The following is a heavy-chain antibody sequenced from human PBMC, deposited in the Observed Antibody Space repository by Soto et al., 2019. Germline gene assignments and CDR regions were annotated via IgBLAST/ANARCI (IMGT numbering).Heavy chain of an antibody. Sequence: ASVKVSCKASGGTFSSYAISWVRQAPGQGLEWMGGIIPIFGTANYAQKFQGRVTITADESTSTAYMELSSLRSEDTGVYYCARVPKFGTPLPPNWFDPRGPGTLVTVSS. V-gene: IGHV1-69*13. CDR2: IIPIFGTA. D-gene: IGHD3-16*01. CDR3: ARVPKFGTPLPPNWFDP. CDR1: GGTFSSYA. J-gene: IGHJ5*02.